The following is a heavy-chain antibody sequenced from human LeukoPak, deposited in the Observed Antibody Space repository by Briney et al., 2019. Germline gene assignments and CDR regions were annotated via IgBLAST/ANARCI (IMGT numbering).Heavy chain of an antibody. D-gene: IGHD3-10*01. CDR2: MNPNSGNT. V-gene: IGHV1-8*01. CDR1: GYTFTSYD. Sequence: ASVKVSCKASGYTFTSYDINWVRQATGQGLEWMGWMNPNSGNTAYAQKFQGRVTMTRNTSISTAYMELTSLRSDDTAVYYCARDGSGTYYSFYNWFDHWGQGTLVTVSS. J-gene: IGHJ5*02. CDR3: ARDGSGTYYSFYNWFDH.